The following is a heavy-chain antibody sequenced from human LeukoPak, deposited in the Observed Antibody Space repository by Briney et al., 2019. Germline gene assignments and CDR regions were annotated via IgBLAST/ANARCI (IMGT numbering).Heavy chain of an antibody. CDR2: IKRDGTEK. CDR1: GFTFSRYW. V-gene: IGHV3-7*03. Sequence: GGSLRLSCAASGFTFSRYWMSWVRQTPGKGLEWVANIKRDGTEKYYVDSVKGRFTISRDNAKNLLYLQMNSLRAEDTAVYYCAKMGDIVVVVDWFDPWGQGTLVTVSS. D-gene: IGHD2-15*01. CDR3: AKMGDIVVVVDWFDP. J-gene: IGHJ5*02.